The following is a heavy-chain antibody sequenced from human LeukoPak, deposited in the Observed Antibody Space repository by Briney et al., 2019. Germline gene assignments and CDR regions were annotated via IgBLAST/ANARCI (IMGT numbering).Heavy chain of an antibody. V-gene: IGHV3-30*04. CDR2: ISYDGSNK. Sequence: GGSLRLSCAASGFTFSSYAMHWVRQAPGKGLEWVAVISYDGSNKYYADSVKGRFTISRDNSKNTLYLQMNSLRAEDTAVYYCARESPPTYSSGSVSSFDYWGQGTLVTVSS. J-gene: IGHJ4*02. CDR3: ARESPPTYSSGSVSSFDY. D-gene: IGHD6-19*01. CDR1: GFTFSSYA.